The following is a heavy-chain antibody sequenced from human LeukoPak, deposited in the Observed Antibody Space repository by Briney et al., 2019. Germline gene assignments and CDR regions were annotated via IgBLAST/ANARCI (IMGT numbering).Heavy chain of an antibody. CDR1: GYTFTSYG. V-gene: IGHV1-18*01. CDR2: ISAYNGNT. Sequence: ASVRVSCKASGYTFTSYGIRWVRQAPGQGLEWMGWISAYNGNTNYAQKLQGRVTMTTDTSTSTAYMELRSLRSDDTAVYYCARERTRPWDAFDIWGQGTMVTVSS. D-gene: IGHD6-6*01. CDR3: ARERTRPWDAFDI. J-gene: IGHJ3*02.